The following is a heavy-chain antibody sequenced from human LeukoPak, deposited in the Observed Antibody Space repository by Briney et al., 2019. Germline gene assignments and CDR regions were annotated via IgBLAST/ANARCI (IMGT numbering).Heavy chain of an antibody. CDR1: GFTFSSYA. Sequence: PGGSLRLSCAASGFTFSSYAMSWVRQAPGKGLEWASAISGSGGSTYYADSVKGRFTISRDNSKNTLYLQMNSLRAEDTAVYYCAKRRVTGYYRNYFDYWGQGTLVTVSS. D-gene: IGHD3-9*01. CDR2: ISGSGGST. J-gene: IGHJ4*02. V-gene: IGHV3-23*01. CDR3: AKRRVTGYYRNYFDY.